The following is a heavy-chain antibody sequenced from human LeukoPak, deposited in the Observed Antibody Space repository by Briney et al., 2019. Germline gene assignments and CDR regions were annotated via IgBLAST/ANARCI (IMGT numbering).Heavy chain of an antibody. CDR2: ISSSGSTI. CDR1: GFTFSSYS. CDR3: ARRMEYYYGNSGYYFDY. J-gene: IGHJ4*02. V-gene: IGHV3-48*02. Sequence: GGSLRLSCAASGFTFSSYSMNWVRQAPGKGLEWISYISSSGSTINYADSVKGRFTISRDSAKNSLYLQMNSLRDEDTAVYYCARRMEYYYGNSGYYFDYWGQGALVTVSS. D-gene: IGHD3-22*01.